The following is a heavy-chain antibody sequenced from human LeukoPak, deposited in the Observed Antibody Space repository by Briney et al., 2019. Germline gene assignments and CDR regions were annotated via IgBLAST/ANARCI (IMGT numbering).Heavy chain of an antibody. J-gene: IGHJ6*02. CDR2: IVVGSGNT. CDR1: GFTFTSSA. CDR3: AARGGGDYRLDYYGMDV. D-gene: IGHD4-17*01. V-gene: IGHV1-58*02. Sequence: SVKVSCKASGFTFTSSAMQWLRQARGQRLEWIGWIVVGSGNTNYAQKFQERVTITRDMSTSTAYMELSSLRSEDTAVYYCAARGGGDYRLDYYGMDVWGQGTTVTVSS.